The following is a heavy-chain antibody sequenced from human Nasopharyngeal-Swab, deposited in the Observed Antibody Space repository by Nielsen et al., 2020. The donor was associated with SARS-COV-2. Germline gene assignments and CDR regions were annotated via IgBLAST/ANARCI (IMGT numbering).Heavy chain of an antibody. CDR3: ARGRGGGYDPWGYYYYDMDV. CDR1: GFTLSSNS. D-gene: IGHD5-12*01. CDR2: ISTSSSYL. Sequence: LTCAASGFTLSSNSMNWVRQAPGKGLEWVSSISTSSSYLYYADSVKGRFTISRDNPKNSLYLQMNSLRAEDTAVYYCARGRGGGYDPWGYYYYDMDVWGHGTTVTVSS. V-gene: IGHV3-21*01. J-gene: IGHJ6*02.